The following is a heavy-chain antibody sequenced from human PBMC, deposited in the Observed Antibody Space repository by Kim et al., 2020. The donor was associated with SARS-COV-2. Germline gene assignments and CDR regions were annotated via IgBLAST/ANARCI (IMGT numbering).Heavy chain of an antibody. CDR1: GGSISSSSYY. J-gene: IGHJ3*02. CDR2: FYYSGST. CDR3: ARVSGAYSGSYLAAFDI. V-gene: IGHV4-39*07. D-gene: IGHD1-26*01. Sequence: SETLSLTCTVSGGSISSSSYYWGWIRQPPGKGLEWIGSFYYSGSTYYNPSLESRVTISVDTSKNQFSLKLSSVTAADTAVYYCARVSGAYSGSYLAAFDIWGQGTMVTVSS.